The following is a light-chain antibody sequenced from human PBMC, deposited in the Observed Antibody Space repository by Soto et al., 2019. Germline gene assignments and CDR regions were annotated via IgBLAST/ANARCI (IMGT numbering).Light chain of an antibody. V-gene: IGKV2-30*02. Sequence: DVVLTQSPLSLPVTLGQPASISCRSGQSLVHGDGNTYMSWFHQRPGQSPRRLIHKVSNRDSGVPDRFSGSGSGTDFTLKISRVEAEDVGLYYCMQGTHWPLTFGGGTKVEIK. J-gene: IGKJ4*01. CDR1: QSLVHGDGNTY. CDR3: MQGTHWPLT. CDR2: KVS.